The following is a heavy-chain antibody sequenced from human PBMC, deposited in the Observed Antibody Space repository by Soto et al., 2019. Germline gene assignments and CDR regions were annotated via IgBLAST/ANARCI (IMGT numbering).Heavy chain of an antibody. CDR2: IYSGGYT. Sequence: PGGSLRLSCAASGFDVSNTDMSWVRQAPGKGLEWVSVIYSGGYTNYADSVKGRFIVSRDSPKNTLYLQMNSLRAEDTAVYYRAKDLIANNGVWEAFDMWGRGTQVTVSS. J-gene: IGHJ3*02. D-gene: IGHD2-8*01. CDR3: AKDLIANNGVWEAFDM. CDR1: GFDVSNTD. V-gene: IGHV3-66*01.